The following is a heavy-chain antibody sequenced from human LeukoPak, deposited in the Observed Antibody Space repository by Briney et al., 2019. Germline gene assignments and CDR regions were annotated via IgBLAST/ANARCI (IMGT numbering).Heavy chain of an antibody. Sequence: GGSLRLSCAASGFTFDDYGMSWVRQAPGKGLEWVSGINWNAYSTAYADSVKGRFTISRDNAKNSLYLQMNSLRAEDTALYYCARGRGVLGYYYYYMDVWGKGTTVTVSS. V-gene: IGHV3-20*04. CDR2: INWNAYST. CDR1: GFTFDDYG. CDR3: ARGRGVLGYYYYYMDV. J-gene: IGHJ6*03. D-gene: IGHD2/OR15-2a*01.